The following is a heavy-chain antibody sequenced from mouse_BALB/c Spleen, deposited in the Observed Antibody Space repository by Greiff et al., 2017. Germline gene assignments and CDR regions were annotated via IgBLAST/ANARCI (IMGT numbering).Heavy chain of an antibody. CDR2: ISYSGST. CDR3: ARRTYGTYFDY. Sequence: QLKQSGPGLVKPSQSLSLTCTVTGYSITSDYAWNWIRQFPGTKLEWMGYISYSGSTSYNPSLKSRISITRDTSKNQFFLQLNSVTTEDTATYYCARRTYGTYFDYWGQGTTLTVSS. J-gene: IGHJ2*01. D-gene: IGHD1-1*01. V-gene: IGHV3-2*02. CDR1: GYSITSDYA.